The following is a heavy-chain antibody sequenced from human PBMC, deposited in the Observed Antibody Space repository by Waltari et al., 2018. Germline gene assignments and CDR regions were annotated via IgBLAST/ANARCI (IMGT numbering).Heavy chain of an antibody. CDR3: ARHRSRGYSYAQRAFDI. CDR2: INHSGST. CDR1: GGSFSGYY. V-gene: IGHV4-34*01. D-gene: IGHD5-18*01. J-gene: IGHJ3*02. Sequence: QVQLQQWGAGLLKPSETLSLTCAVYGGSFSGYYWSWIRQPPGKGREWIGEINHSGSTNYNPDLKSRVTISVDTSKNQFSLKLSSVTAADTAVYYCARHRSRGYSYAQRAFDIWGQGTMVTVSS.